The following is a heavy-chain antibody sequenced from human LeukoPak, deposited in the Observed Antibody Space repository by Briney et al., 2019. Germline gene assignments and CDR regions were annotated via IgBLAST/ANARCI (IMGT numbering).Heavy chain of an antibody. CDR1: GGSISSYC. V-gene: IGHV4-4*07. CDR2: IYTSGST. CDR3: ARDPPTYYYDSSGYYYDY. J-gene: IGHJ4*02. Sequence: SETLSLTCTVSGGSISSYCWSWIRQPAGKGLEWIGRIYTSGSTNYNPSLKSRVTMSVDTSKNQFSLKLSSVTAADTAVYYCARDPPTYYYDSSGYYYDYWGQGTLVTVS. D-gene: IGHD3-22*01.